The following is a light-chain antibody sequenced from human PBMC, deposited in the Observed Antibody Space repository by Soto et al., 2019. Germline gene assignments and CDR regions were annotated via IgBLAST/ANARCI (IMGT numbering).Light chain of an antibody. CDR2: WAS. J-gene: IGKJ4*01. CDR3: QHYYSAPLT. CDR1: QSVLSSSDNKNY. V-gene: IGKV4-1*01. Sequence: DVVMTQSPDSLAVSLGERASINCKSSQSVLSSSDNKNYLAWFQQKPGQPPKLLIYWASTRDSGVPDRFSGSGSGTDFTLTISSLQAEDVAVYYCQHYYSAPLTFVGGTKVEIK.